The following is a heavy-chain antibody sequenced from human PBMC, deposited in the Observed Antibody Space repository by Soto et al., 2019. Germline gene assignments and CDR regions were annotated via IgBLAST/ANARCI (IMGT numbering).Heavy chain of an antibody. Sequence: QVQLVQSGAEVKKPGASVKVSCKASGYSFTSYGISWVRQAPGQGLEWMGWISAYNGNTNYAQKLQGRVTMTTDTSTSTAYMELRSLRYDDTAVYYCASDPTIRYYYYYMDVWGKGTTVTVSS. CDR1: GYSFTSYG. V-gene: IGHV1-18*01. CDR2: ISAYNGNT. CDR3: ASDPTIRYYYYYMDV. D-gene: IGHD3-3*02. J-gene: IGHJ6*03.